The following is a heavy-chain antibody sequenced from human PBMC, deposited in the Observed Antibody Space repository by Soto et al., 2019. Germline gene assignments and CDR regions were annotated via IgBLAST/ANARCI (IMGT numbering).Heavy chain of an antibody. CDR1: GFTFSSYG. CDR3: AVTRYSEDY. J-gene: IGHJ4*02. CDR2: ISYDGSNK. V-gene: IGHV3-30*03. Sequence: PGGSLRLSCAASGFTFSSYGMHWVRQAPGKGLEWVAVISYDGSNKYYADSVKGRFTISRDNSKNTLYLQMNSLRAEDTAVYYYAVTRYSEDYWGQGTLVTVSS. D-gene: IGHD5-18*01.